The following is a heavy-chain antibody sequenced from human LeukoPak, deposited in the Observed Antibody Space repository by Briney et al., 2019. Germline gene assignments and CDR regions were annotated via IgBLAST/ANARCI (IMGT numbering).Heavy chain of an antibody. V-gene: IGHV3-23*01. Sequence: GGSLRLSCAASGFTFSSYAMSWVRQAPGKGPEWVSAISGSGGSTYYADSVKGRFTISRDNSKNTLYVQMNSLRAEDTAVYYCAKDRRDTAMISYYFDYWGQGTLVTVSS. J-gene: IGHJ4*02. D-gene: IGHD5-18*01. CDR3: AKDRRDTAMISYYFDY. CDR2: ISGSGGST. CDR1: GFTFSSYA.